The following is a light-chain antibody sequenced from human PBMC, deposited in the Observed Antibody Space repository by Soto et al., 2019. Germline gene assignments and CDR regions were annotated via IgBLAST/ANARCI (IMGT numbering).Light chain of an antibody. CDR1: QSVSGS. J-gene: IGKJ4*01. CDR2: DAS. Sequence: EIVLTQSPAILSLSPGEKATLSCRASQSVSGSLGWYQQKPGQAPRLIIYDASVRATGIPARFSGSGSGTDFTLTISSLQSEDFAVYYCQQYNNWPLTFGGGTKVDIK. CDR3: QQYNNWPLT. V-gene: IGKV3-11*01.